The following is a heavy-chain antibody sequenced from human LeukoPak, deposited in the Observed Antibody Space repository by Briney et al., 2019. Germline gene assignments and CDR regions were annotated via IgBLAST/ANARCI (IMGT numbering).Heavy chain of an antibody. Sequence: ASVKVSCKVSGYTFTDYYMHWVPQAPGKGLEWMGLVDPEDGETIYAEKFQGRVTITANTSTDTAYMELSSLRSEDTAVYYCAILAYCGGDCYRSTASDWGQGTLVTVSS. D-gene: IGHD2-21*01. CDR3: AILAYCGGDCYRSTASD. CDR1: GYTFTDYY. V-gene: IGHV1-69-2*01. CDR2: VDPEDGET. J-gene: IGHJ4*02.